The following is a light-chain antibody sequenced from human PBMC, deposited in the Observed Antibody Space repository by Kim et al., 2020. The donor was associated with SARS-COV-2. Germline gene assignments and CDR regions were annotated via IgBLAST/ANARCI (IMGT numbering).Light chain of an antibody. CDR3: AAWDDSLTAPV. CDR1: SPNIAPNT. CDR2: INN. J-gene: IGLJ3*02. V-gene: IGLV1-44*01. Sequence: GQWDTISWSGRSPNIAPNTVSWYHHLPGTAPILLIYINNQRPSGVPDRFSVSKSGTSASLAISGLQSEDEADYYCAAWDDSLTAPVFGGGTQLTVL.